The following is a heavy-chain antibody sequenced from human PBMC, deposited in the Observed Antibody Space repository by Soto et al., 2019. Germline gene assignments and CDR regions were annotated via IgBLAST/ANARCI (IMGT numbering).Heavy chain of an antibody. CDR3: ARFGLRFLDWLPTYYFDY. CDR2: INAYNANT. Sequence: ASVKVSCKASGYTFTSYAIHWVRQAPGQRLEWMGRINAYNANTEYSQKFQGRVTITRDTSANTAYMELSSLRSEDTAVYYCARFGLRFLDWLPTYYFDYWGQGTLVTVSS. D-gene: IGHD3-9*01. CDR1: GYTFTSYA. J-gene: IGHJ4*02. V-gene: IGHV1-3*01.